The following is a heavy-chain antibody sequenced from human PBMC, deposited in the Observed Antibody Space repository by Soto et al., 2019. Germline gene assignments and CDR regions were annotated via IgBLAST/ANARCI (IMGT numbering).Heavy chain of an antibody. J-gene: IGHJ4*02. Sequence: GESLKISCKGSGYSFTSYWIGWVRQMPGKGLEWMRIIYPGDSDTRYSPSVQGQVTLSADKSISPAYLRWSGLKASDSAMYYCARVPTGGYYFDYWGQGTLVTVSS. CDR1: GYSFTSYW. D-gene: IGHD3-10*01. CDR3: ARVPTGGYYFDY. CDR2: IYPGDSDT. V-gene: IGHV5-51*01.